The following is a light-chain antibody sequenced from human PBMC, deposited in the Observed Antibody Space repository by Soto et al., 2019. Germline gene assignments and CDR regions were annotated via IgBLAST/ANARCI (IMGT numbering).Light chain of an antibody. Sequence: QSALPQPASVSGSPGQSITISCSGTGSDVGAYNYVSWYQQHPAKAPKLMIYDVSNRPSGVSDRFSGSKSGTSASLAISGLRSEDEADYYCAAWDDSLSGFYVFGTGTKVTVL. CDR2: DVS. V-gene: IGLV2-14*01. CDR1: GSDVGAYNY. CDR3: AAWDDSLSGFYV. J-gene: IGLJ1*01.